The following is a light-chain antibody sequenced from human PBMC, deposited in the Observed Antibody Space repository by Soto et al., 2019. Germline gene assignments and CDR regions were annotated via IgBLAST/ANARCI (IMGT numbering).Light chain of an antibody. V-gene: IGKV3-20*01. J-gene: IGKJ1*01. CDR2: GAS. CDR1: QSVSNNY. Sequence: EIVLTQSPGTLSLSLVERATLSCRASQSVSNNYLAWYQQKPGQAPRLLIYGASNRATGIPDRFSGSGSGTDFTLTISRLEPGDFAVYYCQQYGSSGTFGQGTKVDIK. CDR3: QQYGSSGT.